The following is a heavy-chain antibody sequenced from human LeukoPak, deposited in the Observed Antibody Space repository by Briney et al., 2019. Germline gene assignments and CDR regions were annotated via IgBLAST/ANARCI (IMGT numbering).Heavy chain of an antibody. J-gene: IGHJ4*02. CDR3: AKGDRITMIVVVIDY. Sequence: GGSLRLSCAASGFAFSSYAMSWVRQAPGKGLEWVSAISGSGGSTYYADSVKGRFTISRDNSKNTLYLQMNSLRAEDTAVYYCAKGDRITMIVVVIDYWGQGTLVTVSS. D-gene: IGHD3-22*01. V-gene: IGHV3-23*01. CDR2: ISGSGGST. CDR1: GFAFSSYA.